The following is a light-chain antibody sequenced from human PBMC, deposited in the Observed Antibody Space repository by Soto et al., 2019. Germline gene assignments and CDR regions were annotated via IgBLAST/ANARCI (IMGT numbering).Light chain of an antibody. V-gene: IGLV1-40*01. CDR3: QSYDSSLSVSYV. J-gene: IGLJ1*01. CDR2: GNS. Sequence: QSALTQPPSVSGAPGQRVTISCTGSSSNIGAGYDVHWYQQLPGTAPKLLIYGNSNRPSVVPDRFSGSKSGTSASLAITGLQAEDEADYYCQSYDSSLSVSYVFGTGTKLTVL. CDR1: SSNIGAGYD.